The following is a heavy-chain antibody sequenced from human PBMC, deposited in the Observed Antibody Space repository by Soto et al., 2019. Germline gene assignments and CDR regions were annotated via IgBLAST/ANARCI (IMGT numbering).Heavy chain of an antibody. Sequence: QVHLVQSGAELKKPGASVTVSCKASGYSFTSYFMHWVRQAPGQGLEWMGVVNPSTGAAGYAQNFQGRSTMTRDTSTSTVYMEVRSLKSEDSAVYYCARDGRPGRVGRPLPVTSDAFNIWGQGTVVTVSS. D-gene: IGHD1-26*01. V-gene: IGHV1-46*01. CDR3: ARDGRPGRVGRPLPVTSDAFNI. CDR1: GYSFTSYF. J-gene: IGHJ3*02. CDR2: VNPSTGAA.